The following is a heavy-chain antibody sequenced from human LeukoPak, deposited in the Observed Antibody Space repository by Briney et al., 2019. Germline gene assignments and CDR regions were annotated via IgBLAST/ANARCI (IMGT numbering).Heavy chain of an antibody. J-gene: IGHJ5*02. CDR1: GGSFSGYY. CDR3: VRDPKSAVAADWFDP. Sequence: SETLSLTCAVYGGSFSGYYWSWVRQPPGKGLEWIGEINPSGGADYSPSFKSRVTISIDTSNQFSLRLDSMTAADTAVYYCVRDPKSAVAADWFDPWGQGTLVTVSS. D-gene: IGHD6-19*01. CDR2: INPSGGA. V-gene: IGHV4-34*01.